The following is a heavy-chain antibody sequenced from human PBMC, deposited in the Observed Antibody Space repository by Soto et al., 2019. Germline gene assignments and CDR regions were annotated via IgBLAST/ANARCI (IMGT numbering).Heavy chain of an antibody. D-gene: IGHD2-2*01. CDR2: IHDTGTT. Sequence: QLQLQESGPGLVKPSQTLSLTCTVSGGSVSSGGYYWSWIRQHPGKGLEWIGYIHDTGTTYYNPSLKRRRIISLDTSKTQFSLKLSSVSAADTAVYYCARGGDSTTSWQTQSPFDYWGQGTLVTVSS. J-gene: IGHJ4*02. V-gene: IGHV4-31*03. CDR3: ARGGDSTTSWQTQSPFDY. CDR1: GGSVSSGGYY.